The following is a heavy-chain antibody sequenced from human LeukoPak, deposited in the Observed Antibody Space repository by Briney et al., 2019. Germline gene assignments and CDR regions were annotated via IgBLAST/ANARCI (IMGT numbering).Heavy chain of an antibody. J-gene: IGHJ4*02. V-gene: IGHV3-30-3*01. Sequence: GGSLRLSCAVSGFTFTYYAMHWVRQAPGKGLEWVAVISHDGSNKQYADSVKGQVTISRDNYKSTLYLQMDTLRPGDTAVYFCARQGDTGSWYFDYWGQGTLVTVSS. CDR2: ISHDGSNK. CDR3: ARQGDTGSWYFDY. D-gene: IGHD2-21*02. CDR1: GFTFTYYA.